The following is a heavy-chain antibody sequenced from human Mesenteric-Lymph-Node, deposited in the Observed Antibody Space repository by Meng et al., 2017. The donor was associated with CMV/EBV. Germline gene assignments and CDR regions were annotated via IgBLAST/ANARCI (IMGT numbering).Heavy chain of an antibody. CDR2: IYSGGST. V-gene: IGHV3-53*01. Sequence: GGSLRLSCAASGFTVSSNYMSWVRQAPGKGLEWVSVIYSGGSTYYADSVKGRFTISRDNAKNSLDLQMNSLRAEDTAIYYCARDMQDYFDHWGQGTLVTVSS. CDR3: ARDMQDYFDH. CDR1: GFTVSSNY. D-gene: IGHD2-2*01. J-gene: IGHJ4*02.